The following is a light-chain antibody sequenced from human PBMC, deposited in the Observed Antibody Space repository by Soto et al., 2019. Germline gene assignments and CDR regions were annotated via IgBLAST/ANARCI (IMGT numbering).Light chain of an antibody. J-gene: IGLJ1*01. V-gene: IGLV2-18*02. CDR2: EVS. CDR1: SCDVGSYNR. Sequence: QSALTQPPSVSGSPGQSVTISCTGTSCDVGSYNRVSWYQQPPGTAPKLMIYEVSNRPSGVPDRYSGSKSGNTASLTISGLQAEDEADYYCSSYTSSSTYVFGTGTKVTVL. CDR3: SSYTSSSTYV.